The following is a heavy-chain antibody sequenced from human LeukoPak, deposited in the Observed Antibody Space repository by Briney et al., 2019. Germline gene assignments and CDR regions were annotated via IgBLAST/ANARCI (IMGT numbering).Heavy chain of an antibody. J-gene: IGHJ6*04. CDR1: GFTFSSYW. CDR3: ARVDEDIVVVPAAMPFYYYYGMDV. V-gene: IGHV3-7*03. Sequence: GGSLRLSCAASGFTFSSYWMSWVRQAPGKGLEWVANIKQDGSEKYYVDSVKGRFTISRDNAKNSLYLQMNGLRAEDTAVYYCARVDEDIVVVPAAMPFYYYYGMDVWGEGTTVTVSS. CDR2: IKQDGSEK. D-gene: IGHD2-2*01.